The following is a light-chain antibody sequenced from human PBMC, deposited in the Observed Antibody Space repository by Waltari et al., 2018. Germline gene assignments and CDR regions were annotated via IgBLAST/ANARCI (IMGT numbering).Light chain of an antibody. V-gene: IGKV4-1*01. CDR2: WAS. CDR3: QQYYNTPLT. J-gene: IGKJ4*01. Sequence: IVMTQSPDSLAVSLGERATINCKSSQSVLYSSNNKNYLAWYQQKPRQPPKLRIDWASTRESGVPDRFSGSGSGTDFTLTISSLQAEDVAVYYCQQYYNTPLTFGGGTKVAIK. CDR1: QSVLYSSNNKNY.